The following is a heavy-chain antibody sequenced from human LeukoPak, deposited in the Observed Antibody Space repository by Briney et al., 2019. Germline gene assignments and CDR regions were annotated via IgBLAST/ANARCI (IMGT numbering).Heavy chain of an antibody. CDR1: GFTFSDYY. CDR2: ISSSGSTI. CDR3: ARDIVVVPAAIENGMDV. V-gene: IGHV3-11*01. J-gene: IGHJ6*02. D-gene: IGHD2-2*01. Sequence: GGSLRLSCAASGFTFSDYYMSWIRQAPGKGLEWVSYISSSGSTIYYADSVKGRFTISRDNAKNSLYLQMNSLRAEDTAVYYCARDIVVVPAAIENGMDVWGQGTTVTVS.